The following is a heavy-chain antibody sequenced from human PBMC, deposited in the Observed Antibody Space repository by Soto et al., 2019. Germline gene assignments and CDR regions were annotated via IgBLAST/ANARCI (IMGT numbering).Heavy chain of an antibody. J-gene: IGHJ4*02. V-gene: IGHV4-34*01. CDR3: ARVFRGEDIVLMVYAYFDYYFDY. CDR2: INHSGST. CDR1: GGSFSGYY. D-gene: IGHD2-8*01. Sequence: PSETLSLTCAVYGGSFSGYYWSWIRQPQGKGLEWIGEINHSGSTSYNPSLKSRVTISVDTSKNQFSLKLSSVTAADTAVYYCARVFRGEDIVLMVYAYFDYYFDYWGQGTLVTVSS.